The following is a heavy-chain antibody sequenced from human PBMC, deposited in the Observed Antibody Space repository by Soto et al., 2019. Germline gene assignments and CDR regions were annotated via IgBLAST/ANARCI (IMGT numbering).Heavy chain of an antibody. J-gene: IGHJ6*02. Sequence: ASVKVACKASGFTFTSASVLWVRQARGQGVEWIGWIVVGSVNTNYAQKFQERVTITRDMSTSTAYMELSSLRSEDTAVYYCAADRIYGMEVWGQGNTVTGSS. CDR3: AADRIYGMEV. CDR2: IVVGSVNT. D-gene: IGHD2-15*01. V-gene: IGHV1-58*01. CDR1: GFTFTSAS.